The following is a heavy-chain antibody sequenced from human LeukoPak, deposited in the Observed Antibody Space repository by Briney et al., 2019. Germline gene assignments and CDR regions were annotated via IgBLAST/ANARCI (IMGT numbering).Heavy chain of an antibody. CDR1: GYTLTELS. V-gene: IGHV1-24*01. Sequence: ASVKVSCKVSGYTLTELSMHWVRQAPGKGLEWMGGFDPEDGETIYAQKFRGRVTITSDRSVSTAYMELSSLRSEDMVVYSCVRDSGVGLSLGWPIDYWGQGTLVTVSS. J-gene: IGHJ4*02. CDR2: FDPEDGET. CDR3: VRDSGVGLSLGWPIDY. D-gene: IGHD6-19*01.